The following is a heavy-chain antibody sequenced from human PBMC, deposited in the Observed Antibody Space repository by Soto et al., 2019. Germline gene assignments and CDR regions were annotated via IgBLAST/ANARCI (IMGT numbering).Heavy chain of an antibody. Sequence: QVQLLQSGAEVKKPGASVKVSCKASGYTFTNSGITWVRQAPGQGLERMGWISAYNGNTHYTQRLQGRVTMTTDTSTSTAYMELRGLRSDDTAVYYCARVRQLVVYFYYSMDVWGKGTTVTVSS. J-gene: IGHJ6*03. D-gene: IGHD6-6*01. V-gene: IGHV1-18*01. CDR1: GYTFTNSG. CDR2: ISAYNGNT. CDR3: ARVRQLVVYFYYSMDV.